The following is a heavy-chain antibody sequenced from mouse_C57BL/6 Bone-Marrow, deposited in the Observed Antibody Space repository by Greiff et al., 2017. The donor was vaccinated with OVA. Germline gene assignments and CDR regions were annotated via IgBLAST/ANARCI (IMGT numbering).Heavy chain of an antibody. CDR3: ARGRRYYAMDY. D-gene: IGHD2-14*01. V-gene: IGHV5-17*01. J-gene: IGHJ4*01. CDR2: ISSGSSTI. CDR1: GFTFSDYG. Sequence: EVKLVESGGGLVKPGGSLKLSCAASGFTFSDYGMHWVRQAPEKGLEWVAYISSGSSTIYYADTVKGRFTISRDNAKNTLFLQMTSLRSEDTATYYCARGRRYYAMDYWGQETSLTASS.